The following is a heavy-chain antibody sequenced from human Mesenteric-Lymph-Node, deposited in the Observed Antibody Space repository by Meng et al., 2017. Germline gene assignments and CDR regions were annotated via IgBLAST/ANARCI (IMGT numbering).Heavy chain of an antibody. D-gene: IGHD1-26*01. J-gene: IGHJ3*02. CDR3: AKIRVGATLSIDAFDI. Sequence: GESLKISCAASGSIVITNYMSWVRQAPGKGLEWVAVIWFDGSDKYYADSVKGRFTISRDNAKNSLYLQMNSLRAEDTALYYCAKIRVGATLSIDAFDIWGQGTMVTVSS. V-gene: IGHV3-33*03. CDR1: GSIVITNY. CDR2: IWFDGSDK.